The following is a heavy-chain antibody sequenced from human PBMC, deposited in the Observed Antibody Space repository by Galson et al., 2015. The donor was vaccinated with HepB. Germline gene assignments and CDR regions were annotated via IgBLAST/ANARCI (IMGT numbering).Heavy chain of an antibody. CDR2: INPNSGGT. CDR3: ARGPRIQLWLLRY. D-gene: IGHD5-18*01. Sequence: SVKVSCKASGYTFTGYYMHWVRQAPGQGLEWMGWINPNSGGTNYAQKFQGWVTMTRDTSISTAYMELSRLRSDDTAVYYCARGPRIQLWLLRYWGQGTLVTVSS. J-gene: IGHJ4*02. CDR1: GYTFTGYY. V-gene: IGHV1-2*04.